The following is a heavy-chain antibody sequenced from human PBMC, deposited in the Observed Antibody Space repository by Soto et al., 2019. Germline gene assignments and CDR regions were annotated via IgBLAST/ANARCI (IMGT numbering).Heavy chain of an antibody. CDR1: GYPFSSYA. CDR2: ISPYNGDT. V-gene: IGHV1-18*01. D-gene: IGHD4-4*01. CDR3: ARGTTVTATPTYYYMDV. J-gene: IGHJ6*03. Sequence: GASVKVSCKASGYPFSSYAIGWVRQAPGQGLEWMGWISPYNGDTHYAQNLQGRVTMTTDTSTTTAYMELRSLKSDDTAIYYCARGTTVTATPTYYYMDVWGKGTTVTVSS.